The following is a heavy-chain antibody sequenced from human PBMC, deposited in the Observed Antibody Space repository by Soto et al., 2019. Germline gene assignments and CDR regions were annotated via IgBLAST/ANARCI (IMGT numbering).Heavy chain of an antibody. CDR3: ARGFYGSADY. Sequence: ASVKVSCKASGYNFIANAIHWMRQAPGQRPGWMGWINGGDAQTEFSKKFQGRITLTRDPPATTAYIELRSLRSEDTAVYYCARGFYGSADYWGQGTLVTVSS. V-gene: IGHV1-3*01. D-gene: IGHD3-10*01. J-gene: IGHJ4*02. CDR1: GYNFIANA. CDR2: INGGDAQT.